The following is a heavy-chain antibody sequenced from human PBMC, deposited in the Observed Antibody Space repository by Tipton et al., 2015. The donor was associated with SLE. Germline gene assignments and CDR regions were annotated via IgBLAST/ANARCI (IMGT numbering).Heavy chain of an antibody. CDR3: ASGYYYESSGYPYYFDY. V-gene: IGHV3-15*01. CDR1: GFTLSNAW. Sequence: GSLRLSCAASGFTLSNAWMSWVRQAPGKGLEWVGRIKSKTDGGTTDYAAPVKGRFTISRDDSKNTLYLQMSSLRDEDTAVYYCASGYYYESSGYPYYFDYWGQGTLVTVSS. D-gene: IGHD3-22*01. CDR2: IKSKTDGGTT. J-gene: IGHJ4*02.